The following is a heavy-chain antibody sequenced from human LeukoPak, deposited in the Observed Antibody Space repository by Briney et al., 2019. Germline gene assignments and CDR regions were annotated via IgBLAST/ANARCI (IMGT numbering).Heavy chain of an antibody. J-gene: IGHJ4*02. CDR1: GFTFSSYW. D-gene: IGHD1-14*01. V-gene: IGHV3-74*01. CDR3: ARDLTGEGGYNPDY. Sequence: GGSLRLSCAASGFTFSSYWMHWVRHAPGKGLVWVSRINTDGSSTSYADSVKGRFTISRDNAKNTLYLQMNSLRAEDTAVYYCARDLTGEGGYNPDYWGQGTLVTVSS. CDR2: INTDGSST.